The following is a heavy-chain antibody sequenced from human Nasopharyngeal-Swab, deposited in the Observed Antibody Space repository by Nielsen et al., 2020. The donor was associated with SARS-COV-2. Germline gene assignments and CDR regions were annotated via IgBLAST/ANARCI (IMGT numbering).Heavy chain of an antibody. D-gene: IGHD4-17*01. CDR3: AGGQGTVTTYYYYGMDV. V-gene: IGHV3-33*01. Sequence: GESLKISCAASGFTFSSYGMHWVRQAPGKGLEWVAVIWYDGSNKYYADSVKGRFTISRDNSKNTLYLQMNSLRAEETAVYYCAGGQGTVTTYYYYGMDVWGQGTTVTVSS. CDR1: GFTFSSYG. J-gene: IGHJ6*02. CDR2: IWYDGSNK.